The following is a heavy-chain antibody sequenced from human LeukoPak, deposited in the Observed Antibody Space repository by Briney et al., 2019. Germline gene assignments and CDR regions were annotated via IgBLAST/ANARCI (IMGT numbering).Heavy chain of an antibody. CDR1: GYTFTSYD. Sequence: ASVKVSCKASGYTFTSYDINWGRQATGQGLEWMGWMNPNSGNTGYAQKFQGRVTMTRNTSISTAYMELSSLRSEDTAVYYCAREEYSSSPLDYWGQGTLVTVSS. D-gene: IGHD6-6*01. CDR3: AREEYSSSPLDY. V-gene: IGHV1-8*01. CDR2: MNPNSGNT. J-gene: IGHJ4*02.